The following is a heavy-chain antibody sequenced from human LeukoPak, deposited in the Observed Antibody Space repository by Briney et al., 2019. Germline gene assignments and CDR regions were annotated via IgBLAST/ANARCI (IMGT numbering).Heavy chain of an antibody. J-gene: IGHJ4*02. CDR3: ARDQEGVGATIDY. D-gene: IGHD1-26*01. V-gene: IGHV3-7*01. Sequence: PGGSLRLSCTGSGFIFSNFWMGWARQGPGKGLQWVASINRDGSEKHPVDSVKGRFTISRDNAKNTLYLQMSSLRVEDTAVYYCARDQEGVGATIDYWGQGTLVTVSS. CDR2: INRDGSEK. CDR1: GFIFSNFW.